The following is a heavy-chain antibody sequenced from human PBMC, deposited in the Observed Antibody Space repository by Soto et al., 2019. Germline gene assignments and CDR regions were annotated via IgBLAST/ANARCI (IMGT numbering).Heavy chain of an antibody. D-gene: IGHD3-3*01. CDR3: ARTRFYDGNNSFGRAV. Sequence: SQTLSLTCAISGDSVSSNSAAWNWIRQSPSRGLEWLGRTYYRSKWYSDYAGSVKSRITINPDTSKNQFSLQLNSVTPEDTAVYSGARTRFYDGNNSFGRAVWGRGTRVTVST. V-gene: IGHV6-1*01. CDR2: TYYRSKWYS. CDR1: GDSVSSNSAA. J-gene: IGHJ6*04.